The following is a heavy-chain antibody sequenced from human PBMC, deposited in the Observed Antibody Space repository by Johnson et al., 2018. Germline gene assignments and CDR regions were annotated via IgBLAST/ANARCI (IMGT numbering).Heavy chain of an antibody. CDR2: ISYDGSNK. CDR3: AEVQDSSGYYYSN. J-gene: IGHJ3*01. CDR1: GFPFSSYG. V-gene: IGHV3-30*03. Sequence: QVQLVQSGGGVVQPGRSLRLSCAASGFPFSSYGMHWVRQAPGKGLEWVAVISYDGSNKYYADYVPGRFTISRDKSKNTLYLQMNSLRDEDTAVYYFAEVQDSSGYYYSNWGQGTMVTVSS. D-gene: IGHD3-22*01.